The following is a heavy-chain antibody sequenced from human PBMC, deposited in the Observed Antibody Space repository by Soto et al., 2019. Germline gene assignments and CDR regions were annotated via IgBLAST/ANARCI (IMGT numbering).Heavy chain of an antibody. V-gene: IGHV3-23*01. J-gene: IGHJ1*01. CDR2: ISGSGRIT. CDR3: AKDVHYDIVTGIEYFHH. CDR1: GFTFSSYA. D-gene: IGHD3-9*01. Sequence: EVELLESGGGLVQPGGSLRPSCAASGFTFSSYAMSWVRRAPGKGLEWVSGISGSGRITKYADSVKGRFIISRDNFKNALFLQMNSLRAEDTAVYYCAKDVHYDIVTGIEYFHHWAQGTLVTVSS.